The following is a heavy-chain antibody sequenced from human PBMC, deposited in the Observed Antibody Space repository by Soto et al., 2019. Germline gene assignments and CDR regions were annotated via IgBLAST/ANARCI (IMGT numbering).Heavy chain of an antibody. CDR2: IYHSGST. Sequence: SETLSLTCAVSGCSISSSNWWSWVRQPPGKGLEWIGEIYHSGSTNYNPSLKSRVTISVDKSKNQFSLKLSSVTAADTAVYYCARDKGGYSYGYNWFDPWGQGTLVT. CDR3: ARDKGGYSYGYNWFDP. D-gene: IGHD5-18*01. V-gene: IGHV4-4*02. J-gene: IGHJ5*02. CDR1: GCSISSSNW.